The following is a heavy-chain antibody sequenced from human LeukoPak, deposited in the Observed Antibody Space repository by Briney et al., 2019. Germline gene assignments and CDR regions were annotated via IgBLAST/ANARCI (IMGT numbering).Heavy chain of an antibody. Sequence: SETLSLTCTVSGGSISSYYWSWIRQPAGKGLEWIGRIYTSGSTNYNPSLKSRVTMSVDMSKNQFSLKLSSVTAADTAVYYCARDSYYYDSSGYTRFDYWGQGTLVTVSS. J-gene: IGHJ4*02. CDR2: IYTSGST. CDR1: GGSISSYY. D-gene: IGHD3-22*01. V-gene: IGHV4-4*07. CDR3: ARDSYYYDSSGYTRFDY.